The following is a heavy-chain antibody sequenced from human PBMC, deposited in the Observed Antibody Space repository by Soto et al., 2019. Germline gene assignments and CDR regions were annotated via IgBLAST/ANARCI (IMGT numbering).Heavy chain of an antibody. Sequence: ASVKVSCKASGYTFTSYGISWVRQAPGQGLEWMGWISAYNGNTNYAQKFQGWVTMTRDTSISTAYMELSRLRSDDTAVYYCARGAIYSSSPFDYWGQGTLVTVSS. CDR1: GYTFTSYG. V-gene: IGHV1-18*01. J-gene: IGHJ4*02. CDR2: ISAYNGNT. D-gene: IGHD6-6*01. CDR3: ARGAIYSSSPFDY.